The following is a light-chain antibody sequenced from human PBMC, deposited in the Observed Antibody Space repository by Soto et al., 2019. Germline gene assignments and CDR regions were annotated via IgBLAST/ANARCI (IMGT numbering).Light chain of an antibody. V-gene: IGKV1-12*01. CDR1: QGINNW. J-gene: IGKJ5*01. CDR2: AAS. CDR3: QQANSFPIT. Sequence: DIQMTQSPSSVSASVGDRVTITCRASQGINNWLAWYQQKPGKAPKLLIYAASNLQSGVPSRFSGSGSGTDFTLTISSLQPEDFAHYFCQQANSFPITFGQGTRLAIK.